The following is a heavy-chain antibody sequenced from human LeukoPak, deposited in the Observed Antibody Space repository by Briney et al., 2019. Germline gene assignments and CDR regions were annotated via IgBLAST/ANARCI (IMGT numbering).Heavy chain of an antibody. CDR2: IYHSGST. V-gene: IGHV4-38-2*01. Sequence: SETLSLTCAVSGYSISSGYYWGWIRQPPGKGLEWIGGIYHSGSTYYNPSLKSRVTILVDTSKNQFSLKLSSVTAADTAVYYCASRDIVVVPAAIRTPHFDYWGQGTLVTVSS. CDR3: ASRDIVVVPAAIRTPHFDY. J-gene: IGHJ4*02. D-gene: IGHD2-2*02. CDR1: GYSISSGYY.